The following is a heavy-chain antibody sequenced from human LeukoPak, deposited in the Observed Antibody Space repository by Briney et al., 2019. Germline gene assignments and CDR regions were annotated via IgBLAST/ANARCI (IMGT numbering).Heavy chain of an antibody. V-gene: IGHV3-74*03. CDR1: GFTFSGYW. D-gene: IGHD6-25*01. CDR2: INSDGYSI. J-gene: IGHJ5*01. CDR3: ARADYSSGFDS. Sequence: PGGSLRLSCAASGFTFSGYWMHWVRQAPGKGLVWVSRINSDGYSITYADSVKGRFTISRDNAKNTLLLQMNSLIAEDTAVYFCARADYSSGFDSWGQGTLVTVSS.